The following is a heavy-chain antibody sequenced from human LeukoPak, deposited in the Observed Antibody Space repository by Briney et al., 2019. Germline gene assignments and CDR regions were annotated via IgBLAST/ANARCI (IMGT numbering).Heavy chain of an antibody. J-gene: IGHJ4*02. V-gene: IGHV1-46*01. CDR3: AREKPGGMYFDY. D-gene: IGHD3-16*01. CDR2: LHFGGGST. CDR1: RYTVTIYT. Sequence: PSVQVYCEASRYTVTIYTMHWVRQAPGQGLEWMGRLHFGGGSTHYAQKFQGRVTMTRDLSTSTVYMELSSLTSEDTAVYYCAREKPGGMYFDYGGQGTLVAVYS.